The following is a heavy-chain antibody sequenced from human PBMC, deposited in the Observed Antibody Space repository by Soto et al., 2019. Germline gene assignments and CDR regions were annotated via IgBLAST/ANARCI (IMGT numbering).Heavy chain of an antibody. D-gene: IGHD1-26*01. V-gene: IGHV4-59*08. CDR3: ARQGFWALHGLVDV. CDR1: GGSISSYY. J-gene: IGHJ6*02. Sequence: QVPLQESGPGLVKPSETLSLSCTVSGGSISSYYWSWIRQTPGKGLEWIGYVHDSWGSNYNPSLKSRVAISLDTSKSQFSLKLTSVTATVTAVYYCARQGFWALHGLVDVWGQGTTVTVSS. CDR2: VHDSWGS.